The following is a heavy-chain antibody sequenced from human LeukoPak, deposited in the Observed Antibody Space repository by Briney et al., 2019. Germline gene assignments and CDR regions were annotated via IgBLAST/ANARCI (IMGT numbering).Heavy chain of an antibody. J-gene: IGHJ1*01. CDR1: GFTFSSYG. Sequence: GGSLRLSCGASGFTFSSYGMHWVRQAPGKGPEWVAVIWYDGSNKYYADSVKGRFTISRDNSKNTLYLQMNSLRAEDTAVYYCAKAYSSGWKGYFQHWGQGTLVTVSS. CDR2: IWYDGSNK. CDR3: AKAYSSGWKGYFQH. D-gene: IGHD6-19*01. V-gene: IGHV3-33*06.